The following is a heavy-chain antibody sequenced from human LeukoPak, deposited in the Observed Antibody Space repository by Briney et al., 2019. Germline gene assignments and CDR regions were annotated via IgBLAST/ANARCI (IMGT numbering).Heavy chain of an antibody. Sequence: SETLSLTCTVSGGSISSYYWSWIRQPPGKGLEWIGYIYTSGSTNYNPSLKSRVTISVDTSKNQFSLKLSSVTAADTAVYYCARIRRDYYYYMDVWGKGTTVTVSS. V-gene: IGHV4-4*09. CDR3: ARIRRDYYYYMDV. CDR2: IYTSGST. CDR1: GGSISSYY. J-gene: IGHJ6*03.